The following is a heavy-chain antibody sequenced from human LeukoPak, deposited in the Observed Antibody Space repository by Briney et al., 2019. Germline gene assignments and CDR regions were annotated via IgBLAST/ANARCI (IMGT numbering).Heavy chain of an antibody. Sequence: SETLSLTCTVSGDSISSYYWSWIRQPPGKGLEWIGYIYYSGSTNYNPSLKSRVTISVDTSKNQFSLKLSSVTAADTAVYYCAREGGPYRPLDYSGQGTLVTVAS. CDR2: IYYSGST. J-gene: IGHJ4*02. V-gene: IGHV4-59*12. CDR1: GDSISSYY. CDR3: AREGGPYRPLDY.